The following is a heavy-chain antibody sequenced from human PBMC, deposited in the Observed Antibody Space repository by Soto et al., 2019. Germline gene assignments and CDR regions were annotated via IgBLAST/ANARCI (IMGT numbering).Heavy chain of an antibody. V-gene: IGHV3-21*04. Sequence: PGGSLRLSCAASGFTFSSYSMNWVRQAPGKGLEWVSSISSSSSYIYYADSVKGRFTISRDNSKNTLYLQMNSLRAEDTAVYYCAIHPSYYYGSGSYSPPFDYWGQGTLVTVSS. CDR2: ISSSSSYI. CDR1: GFTFSSYS. D-gene: IGHD3-10*01. J-gene: IGHJ4*02. CDR3: AIHPSYYYGSGSYSPPFDY.